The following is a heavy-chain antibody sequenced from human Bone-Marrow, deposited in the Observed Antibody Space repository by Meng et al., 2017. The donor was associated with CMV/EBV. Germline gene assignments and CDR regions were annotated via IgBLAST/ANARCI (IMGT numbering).Heavy chain of an antibody. J-gene: IGHJ4*02. CDR3: ARNPYSGSLLPDY. V-gene: IGHV1-2*02. CDR1: GYTFNGYY. CDR2: INPNSGGT. D-gene: IGHD1-26*01. Sequence: VQLVQSGAEGQKPGDSVKVSCKDSGYTFNGYYMHWVRQAPGQGLEWMGWINPNSGGTNYAQKFQGRVTMTRDTSISTAYMELSRLRSDDTAVYYCARNPYSGSLLPDYWGQGTLVTVSS.